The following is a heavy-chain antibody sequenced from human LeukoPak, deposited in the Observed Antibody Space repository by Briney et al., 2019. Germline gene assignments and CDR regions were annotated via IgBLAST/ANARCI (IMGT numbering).Heavy chain of an antibody. V-gene: IGHV1-2*02. Sequence: ASVKVSCKTSGYTLSVYHIHWVRQAPGQGLEWMGWINPNSGDTNYAQQLQCRVAMTRDTSISTAYMELNSLRSDDTAVYYCGLVASGNWWFDPWGQGTLVTVSS. D-gene: IGHD2-8*02. CDR3: GLVASGNWWFDP. CDR2: INPNSGDT. CDR1: GYTLSVYH. J-gene: IGHJ5*02.